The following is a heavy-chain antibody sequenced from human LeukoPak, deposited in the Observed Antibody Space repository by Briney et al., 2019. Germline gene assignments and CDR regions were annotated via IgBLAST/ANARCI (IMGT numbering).Heavy chain of an antibody. Sequence: PGGSLRLSCVASGFSFSDPTMSWVRQAAGKGLEWVAKMKEDGSDENYVDSVKGRFTISRDNARNSLHLQMKSLRAEDTAVYFCARGGAGGGYFPTWGQGILVIVSS. J-gene: IGHJ1*01. CDR1: GFSFSDPT. CDR2: MKEDGSDE. D-gene: IGHD3-16*01. V-gene: IGHV3-7*03. CDR3: ARGGAGGGYFPT.